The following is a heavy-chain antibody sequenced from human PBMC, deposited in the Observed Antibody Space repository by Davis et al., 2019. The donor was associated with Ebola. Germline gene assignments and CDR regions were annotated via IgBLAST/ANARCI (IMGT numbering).Heavy chain of an antibody. Sequence: PSETLSLTCAISGDSVSGNSGAWNWIRQSPSRGLEWLGRTYYNSKWYKDYAVSVKSRITINPDTSKNQFYLQLNSVTPDDTAVYYCTRGWLRGWFDPWGQGTQVIVSS. CDR1: GDSVSGNSGA. D-gene: IGHD5-12*01. CDR2: TYYNSKWYK. CDR3: TRGWLRGWFDP. V-gene: IGHV6-1*01. J-gene: IGHJ5*02.